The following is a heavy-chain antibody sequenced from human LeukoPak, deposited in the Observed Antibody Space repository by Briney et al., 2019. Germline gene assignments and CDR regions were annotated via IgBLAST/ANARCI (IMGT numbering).Heavy chain of an antibody. V-gene: IGHV3-21*01. D-gene: IGHD2-8*02. CDR1: GFALKSYS. Sequence: PGGSLRLSCAGSGFALKSYSLTWVRQAPGKGLECVSSISSTSAYIHYADSVKGRFTISRDNVDNVVYLEMNSLGAEDTATYYCARVAVSGPTGWFDSWGQGTLVIVSS. CDR3: ARVAVSGPTGWFDS. CDR2: ISSTSAYI. J-gene: IGHJ5*01.